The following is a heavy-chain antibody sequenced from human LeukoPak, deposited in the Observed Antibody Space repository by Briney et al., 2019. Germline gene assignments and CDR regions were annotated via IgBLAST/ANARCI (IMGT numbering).Heavy chain of an antibody. D-gene: IGHD3-22*01. CDR2: INPNSGGT. CDR3: ARGTPRDYYDSSGYLVYFDY. J-gene: IGHJ4*02. CDR1: GYTFTGYY. V-gene: IGHV1-2*02. Sequence: ASVKVSCKASGYTFTGYYMHWVRQAPGQGLEWMGWINPNSGGTNYAQKFQGRVTMTRDTSISTAYMELSRLRSDDTAVYYCARGTPRDYYDSSGYLVYFDYWGQGTLVTVSS.